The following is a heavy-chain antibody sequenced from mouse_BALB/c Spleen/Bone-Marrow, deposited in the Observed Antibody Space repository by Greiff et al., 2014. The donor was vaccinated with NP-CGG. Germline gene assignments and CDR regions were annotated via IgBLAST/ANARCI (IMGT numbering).Heavy chain of an antibody. CDR2: ISTYSGNT. J-gene: IGHJ3*01. Sequence: LEESGPELVRPGVSVKISCKGSGYTFTDYAMHWVKQSHAKSLEWIGVISTYSGNTNYNQKFKGKATMTVDKSSSTAYTELARLTSEDSAIYYCARGIYYDSTWFAYWGQGTLVTVSA. D-gene: IGHD2-4*01. CDR3: ARGIYYDSTWFAY. V-gene: IGHV1-67*01. CDR1: GYTFTDYA.